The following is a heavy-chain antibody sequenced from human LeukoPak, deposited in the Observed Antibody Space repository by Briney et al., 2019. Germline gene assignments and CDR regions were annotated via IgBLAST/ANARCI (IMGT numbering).Heavy chain of an antibody. Sequence: ASVKVSCKASGYTFTSYGISWVRQAPGQGLEWMGWISAYNGNTNYAQKLQGRVTMTTDTSTSTAYMELRSLRSDDTAVYYCARVGHCSGGSCYSAGNFDYWGQGTLVTVSS. J-gene: IGHJ4*02. CDR1: GYTFTSYG. D-gene: IGHD2-15*01. CDR3: ARVGHCSGGSCYSAGNFDY. CDR2: ISAYNGNT. V-gene: IGHV1-18*01.